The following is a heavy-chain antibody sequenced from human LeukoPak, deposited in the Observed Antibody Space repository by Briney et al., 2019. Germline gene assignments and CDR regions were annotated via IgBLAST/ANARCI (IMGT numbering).Heavy chain of an antibody. Sequence: GGSLRLSCAASGLTFSGYWMSWVRQAPGKGLEWVAKIKQDGSERYYVDSVKGRFTISRDNAKNSLYLQMNSLRAEDTAVYYCASGNWNDRAFDIWGQGTMVTVSS. CDR2: IKQDGSER. V-gene: IGHV3-7*01. CDR3: ASGNWNDRAFDI. D-gene: IGHD1-20*01. J-gene: IGHJ3*02. CDR1: GLTFSGYW.